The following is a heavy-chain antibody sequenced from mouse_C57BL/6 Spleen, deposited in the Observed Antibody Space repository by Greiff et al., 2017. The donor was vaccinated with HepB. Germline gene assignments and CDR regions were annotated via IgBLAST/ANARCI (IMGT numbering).Heavy chain of an antibody. CDR1: GYTFTSYW. CDR3: TRDDYDGYYFDY. CDR2: IYPGNSDT. J-gene: IGHJ2*01. D-gene: IGHD2-4*01. V-gene: IGHV1-5*01. Sequence: EVQLQQSGTVLARPGASVKMSCKTSGYTFTSYWMHWVKQRPGQGLEWIGAIYPGNSDTSYNQKFKGKAKLTAVTSASTAYMELSSLTNEASAVYYCTRDDYDGYYFDYWGQGTTLTVSS.